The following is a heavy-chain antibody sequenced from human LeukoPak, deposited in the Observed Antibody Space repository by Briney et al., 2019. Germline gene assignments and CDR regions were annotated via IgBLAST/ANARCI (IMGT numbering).Heavy chain of an antibody. CDR3: ARDVEIQLWLHSGAFDI. Sequence: ASVKVSCKASGYTFTGYYMHWVRQAPGQGLEWMGWINPNSGGTNYAQRFQGRVTMTRDTSISTAYMELSRLRSDDTAVYYCARDVEIQLWLHSGAFDIWGQGTMATVSS. D-gene: IGHD5-18*01. V-gene: IGHV1-2*02. J-gene: IGHJ3*02. CDR2: INPNSGGT. CDR1: GYTFTGYY.